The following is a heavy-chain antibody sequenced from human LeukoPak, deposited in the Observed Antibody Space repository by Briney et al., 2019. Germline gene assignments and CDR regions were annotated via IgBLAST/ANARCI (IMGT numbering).Heavy chain of an antibody. V-gene: IGHV3-23*01. CDR2: LDGSGCTT. J-gene: IGHJ4*02. Sequence: RGSLRLSCAASGFTFTRNAMAWVRQAPGKGLEWVSALDGSGCTTFYADSVKGRVTISRVQSTNTVYLQMNSLRADDTAVYYCAKAHCSSTSCSRADNWGQGTLVTVSS. D-gene: IGHD2-2*01. CDR3: AKAHCSSTSCSRADN. CDR1: GFTFTRNA.